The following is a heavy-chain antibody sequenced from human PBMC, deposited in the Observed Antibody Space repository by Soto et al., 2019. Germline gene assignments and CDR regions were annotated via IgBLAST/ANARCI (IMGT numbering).Heavy chain of an antibody. D-gene: IGHD3-10*02. CDR3: ARARPVRGVIHNGDYYYYYGMDV. V-gene: IGHV1-2*04. J-gene: IGHJ6*04. CDR2: INPNSGGT. Sequence: ASVKVSCKASGYTFTGYYMHWVRQAPGQGLEWMGWINPNSGGTNYAQKFQGWVTMTRDTSISTAYMELSSLRSDDTAVYYCARARPVRGVIHNGDYYYYYGMDVWGKGTTVTVSS. CDR1: GYTFTGYY.